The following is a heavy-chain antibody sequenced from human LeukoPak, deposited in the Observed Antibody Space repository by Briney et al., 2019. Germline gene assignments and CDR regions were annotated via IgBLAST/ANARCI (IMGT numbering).Heavy chain of an antibody. J-gene: IGHJ4*02. CDR3: ARDSGFIAG. D-gene: IGHD6-13*01. CDR1: GFSFTNYW. Sequence: GGSLRLSCAASGFSFTNYWMNWVRQAPGKGLEWVANIKEDGSEKHYVDSVKGRFTISRDNAKNSLFLQMNSLRVEDTAVYYCARDSGFIAGWGQGTLVTVSS. V-gene: IGHV3-7*01. CDR2: IKEDGSEK.